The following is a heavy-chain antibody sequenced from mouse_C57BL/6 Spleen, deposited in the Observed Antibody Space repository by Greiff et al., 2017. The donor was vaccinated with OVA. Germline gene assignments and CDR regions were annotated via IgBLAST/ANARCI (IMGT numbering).Heavy chain of an antibody. CDR2: INPNNGGT. CDR1: GYTFTDYN. CDR3: ARGYYGSSYGYFDY. J-gene: IGHJ2*01. D-gene: IGHD1-1*01. V-gene: IGHV1-22*01. Sequence: VQLQQSGPELVKPGASVKMSCKASGYTFTDYNMHWVKQSHGKSLEWIGYINPNNGGTSYNQKFKGKATLTVNKSSSTAYMELRSLTSEDSEVYYCARGYYGSSYGYFDYWGQGTTLTVSS.